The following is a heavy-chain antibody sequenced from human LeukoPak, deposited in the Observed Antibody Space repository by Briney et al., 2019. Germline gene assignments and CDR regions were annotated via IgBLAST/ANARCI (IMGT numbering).Heavy chain of an antibody. CDR1: GFTFSSYE. CDR2: ISSSGSTI. Sequence: GGSLRLSCAAYGFTFSSYEMNWVRQAPGKGLEWVSYISSSGSTIYYADSVKGRFTISRDNSKNTLYLQMNSLRAEDTAMYYCAKDYSKTSYYGSGTYYRPNWFDPWGQGTLVTVSS. J-gene: IGHJ5*02. V-gene: IGHV3-48*03. CDR3: AKDYSKTSYYGSGTYYRPNWFDP. D-gene: IGHD3-10*01.